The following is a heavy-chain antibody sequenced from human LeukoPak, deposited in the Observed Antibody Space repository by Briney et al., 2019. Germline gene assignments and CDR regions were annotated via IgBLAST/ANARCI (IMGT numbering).Heavy chain of an antibody. J-gene: IGHJ1*01. V-gene: IGHV1-69*02. D-gene: IGHD6-19*01. CDR1: GGTFSSYT. CDR3: AGAVAGRISYFQH. CDR2: IIPILGIA. Sequence: ASVKVSCKASGGTFSSYTISWVRQAPGQGLEWMGRIIPILGIANYAQKFQGRVTITADKSTSTAYMELSSLRSEDTAVYYCAGAVAGRISYFQHWGQGTLVTASS.